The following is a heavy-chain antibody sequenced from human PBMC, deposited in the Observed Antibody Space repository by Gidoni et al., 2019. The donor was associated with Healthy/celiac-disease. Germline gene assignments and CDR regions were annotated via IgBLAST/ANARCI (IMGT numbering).Heavy chain of an antibody. CDR1: GGSFRGYY. J-gene: IGHJ5*02. Sequence: QVQLQQWGAGLLKPSETLSLTCAVYGGSFRGYYWSWIRQPPGKRLEWIGEINHIGSTNYNPSLKSRVTISVDTSKNQFSLKLSSVTAADTAVYYCARVVARYQGLRFLEWLPDNWFDPWGQGTLVTVSS. D-gene: IGHD3-3*01. CDR2: INHIGST. CDR3: ARVVARYQGLRFLEWLPDNWFDP. V-gene: IGHV4-34*01.